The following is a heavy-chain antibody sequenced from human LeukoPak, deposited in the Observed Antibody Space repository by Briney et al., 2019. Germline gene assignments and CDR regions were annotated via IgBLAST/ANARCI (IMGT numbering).Heavy chain of an antibody. J-gene: IGHJ6*03. CDR1: GGSFSIYY. V-gene: IGHV4-4*07. Sequence: SETLSLTCTVSGGSFSIYYWSWIRQPAGKGLEWIGRIYTSGSTDYNPSLKGRVTMSVDTSKNQFSLKLSSVTAADTAVYYCARRVGFCSGGSCFGYSYYYMDVWGKGTTVTISS. CDR3: ARRVGFCSGGSCFGYSYYYMDV. D-gene: IGHD2-15*01. CDR2: IYTSGST.